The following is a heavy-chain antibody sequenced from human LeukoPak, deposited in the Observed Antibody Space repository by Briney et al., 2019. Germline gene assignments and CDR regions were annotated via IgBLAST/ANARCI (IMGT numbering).Heavy chain of an antibody. CDR2: IRSDATNE. CDR3: AKDGQRGFDYSNSLEH. CDR1: GFTFSHFA. V-gene: IGHV3-30*02. J-gene: IGHJ5*02. Sequence: GGSLRLSCEASGFTFSHFAMHWVRHAPDKGLEWVAVIRSDATNEYYADSVKGRFTISRDNFKRTVSLEMNSLRAEDTAVYYCAKDGQRGFDYSNSLEHWGQVSLVIVSS. D-gene: IGHD4-11*01.